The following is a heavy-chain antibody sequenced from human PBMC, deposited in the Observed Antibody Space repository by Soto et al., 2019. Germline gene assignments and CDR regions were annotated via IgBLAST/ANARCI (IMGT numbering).Heavy chain of an antibody. J-gene: IGHJ6*02. D-gene: IGHD3-10*01. CDR2: IYPGDSDT. CDR3: AGGGVRGVITRTRDYYGMDV. Sequence: GESQKIPCQGSGYNFTSYCIGWVRQMPGKGLECMGIIYPGDSDTRYSPSFQGQVTISADKSISTAYLQWSSLKASDTAMYYCAGGGVRGVITRTRDYYGMDVWGQGTTVTVSS. V-gene: IGHV5-51*01. CDR1: GYNFTSYC.